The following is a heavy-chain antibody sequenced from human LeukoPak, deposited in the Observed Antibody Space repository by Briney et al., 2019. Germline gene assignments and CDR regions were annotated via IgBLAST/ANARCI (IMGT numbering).Heavy chain of an antibody. CDR1: EFSFSTYW. CDR2: IMEDGTEK. CDR3: ARSPAGDAWPPAYYMDV. D-gene: IGHD3-10*01. V-gene: IGHV3-7*01. Sequence: GGSLRLSCAASEFSFSTYWMSWVRQAPGKGLEWVANIMEDGTEKYYVGSVKGRFTISRDNAKKSLYLQMNSLRDDDTAVYFCARSPAGDAWPPAYYMDVWGKGTTVTVSS. J-gene: IGHJ6*03.